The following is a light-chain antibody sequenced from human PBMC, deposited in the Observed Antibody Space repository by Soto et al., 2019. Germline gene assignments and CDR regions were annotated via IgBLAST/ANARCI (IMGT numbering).Light chain of an antibody. Sequence: DIRMTQSPSSVSGSVGDRVSMTCRASQDIASWLAWYQQRPGKAPVLLIFGASILQSGVSSRFSGSGAGTEFNLTINGLQPEDFGVYYCQQAHNLPVTFGGGTKVEIK. V-gene: IGKV1-12*01. CDR3: QQAHNLPVT. CDR1: QDIASW. J-gene: IGKJ4*01. CDR2: GAS.